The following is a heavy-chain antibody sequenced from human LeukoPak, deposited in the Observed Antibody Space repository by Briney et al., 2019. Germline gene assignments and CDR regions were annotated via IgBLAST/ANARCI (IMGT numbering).Heavy chain of an antibody. Sequence: GASVKVSCKASGYTFTSYTMHWVRQAPGQRLEWMGWINTGNGNTKYSQEFQGRVTITRDTSASTAYMELSSLRSEDMAVYYCARSDHNSWNAFDIWGQGTMVTVSS. CDR1: GYTFTSYT. J-gene: IGHJ3*02. D-gene: IGHD1-26*01. CDR2: INTGNGNT. CDR3: ARSDHNSWNAFDI. V-gene: IGHV1-3*03.